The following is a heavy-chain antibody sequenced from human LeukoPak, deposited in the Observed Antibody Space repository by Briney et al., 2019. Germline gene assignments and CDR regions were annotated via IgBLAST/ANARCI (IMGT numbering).Heavy chain of an antibody. D-gene: IGHD3-22*01. V-gene: IGHV3-23*01. CDR1: GFTFSSYA. Sequence: PGGSLRLSCAASGFTFSSYAMSWVRQAPGKGLEWVSSLSGSGVTAHYADSVKGRFTISRDNSKNTLYLQMNSLRAEDTAVYYCARETFYYYDSSDYYGIFDYWGQGALVTVSS. CDR3: ARETFYYYDSSDYYGIFDY. J-gene: IGHJ4*02. CDR2: LSGSGVTA.